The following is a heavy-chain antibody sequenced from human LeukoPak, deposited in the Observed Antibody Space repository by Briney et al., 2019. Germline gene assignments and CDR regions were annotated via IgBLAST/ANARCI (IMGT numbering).Heavy chain of an antibody. J-gene: IGHJ4*02. D-gene: IGHD2-15*01. Sequence: GGSLRLSCAASGFTFSSYAMHWVRQAPGKGLEWVAVISYDGSNKYYADSVKGRFTISRDNSKNTLYLQMNSLRAEDTAVYYCIVVDYGTYWGQGTLVTVSS. V-gene: IGHV3-30-3*01. CDR3: IVVDYGTY. CDR1: GFTFSSYA. CDR2: ISYDGSNK.